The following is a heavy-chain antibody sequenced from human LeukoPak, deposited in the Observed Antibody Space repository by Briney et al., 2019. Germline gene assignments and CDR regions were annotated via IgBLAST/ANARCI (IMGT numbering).Heavy chain of an antibody. V-gene: IGHV1-2*02. J-gene: IGHJ4*02. Sequence: ASVKVSCKASGGTFSSYAISWVRQAPGQGLEWIGWINPNSGGTNYAQKFQGRVTMARDTSISKAYMELSMLRSEDTAVYYCARRAVAGLDYWGQGTLVTVSS. D-gene: IGHD6-19*01. CDR1: GGTFSSYA. CDR3: ARRAVAGLDY. CDR2: INPNSGGT.